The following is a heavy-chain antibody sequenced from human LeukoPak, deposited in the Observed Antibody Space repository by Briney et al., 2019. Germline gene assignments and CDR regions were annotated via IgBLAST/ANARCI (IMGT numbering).Heavy chain of an antibody. CDR2: INPSGGST. D-gene: IGHD6-19*01. CDR1: GYTFTSYY. J-gene: IGHJ4*02. V-gene: IGHV1-46*01. CDR3: AREVSYKAVAVDH. Sequence: AASVKVSYKASGYTFTSYYMHWVRQAPGQGLEWMGVINPSGGSTSYAQKFQDRVTMTRDTSTSTVYMELSSLRSEDTAVYYCAREVSYKAVAVDHWGQGTLVTVSS.